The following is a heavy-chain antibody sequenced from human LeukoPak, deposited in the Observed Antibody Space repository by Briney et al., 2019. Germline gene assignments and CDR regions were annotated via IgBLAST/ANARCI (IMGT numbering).Heavy chain of an antibody. V-gene: IGHV3-30-3*01. CDR2: ISYDGSNK. D-gene: IGHD2-21*02. CDR3: ARDINHGGAMVTDFDY. Sequence: PGGSLRLSCAASGFTFSSYAMHWVRQAPGKGLEWVAVISYDGSNKYYADSVKGRFTISRDNSKNTLYLQMNSLRAEDTAVYYCARDINHGGAMVTDFDYWGQGTLVTVSS. CDR1: GFTFSSYA. J-gene: IGHJ4*02.